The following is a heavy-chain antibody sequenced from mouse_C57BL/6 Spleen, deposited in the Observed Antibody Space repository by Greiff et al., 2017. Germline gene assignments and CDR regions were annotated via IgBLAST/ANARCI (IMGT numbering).Heavy chain of an antibody. CDR2: ISSGGDYI. V-gene: IGHV5-9-1*02. D-gene: IGHD2-3*01. CDR1: GFTFSSYA. CDR3: TRDWGYYYFDY. J-gene: IGHJ2*01. Sequence: EVKLMESGEGLVKPGGSLKLSCAASGFTFSSYAMSWVRQTPEKRLEWVAYISSGGDYIYYADTVKGRFTISRDNARNTLYLQMSSLKSEDTAMYYCTRDWGYYYFDYWGQGTTLTVSS.